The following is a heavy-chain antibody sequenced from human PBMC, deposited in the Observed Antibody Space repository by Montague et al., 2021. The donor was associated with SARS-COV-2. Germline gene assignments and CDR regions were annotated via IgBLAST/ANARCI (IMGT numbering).Heavy chain of an antibody. CDR3: ARDAGGNFPTSFDY. J-gene: IGHJ4*02. V-gene: IGHV3-53*01. D-gene: IGHD4-23*01. CDR2: IYSGGST. Sequence: SLRLSCVASGFTVSSNYMSWVRQAPGKGPEWVSVIYSGGSTYYAXSVXGRFTISRDNSKNTLYLQMNSLRAEDTAVYYCARDAGGNFPTSFDYWGQGTLVTVSS. CDR1: GFTVSSNY.